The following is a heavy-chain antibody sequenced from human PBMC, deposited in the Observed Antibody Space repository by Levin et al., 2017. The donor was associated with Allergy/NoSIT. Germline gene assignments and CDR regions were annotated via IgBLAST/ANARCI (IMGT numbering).Heavy chain of an antibody. CDR2: SHYSGNT. D-gene: IGHD3-16*01. CDR1: GAPITSSNYY. Sequence: SETLSLTCTVSGAPITSSNYYWNWVRQPPGKGLEWIGSSHYSGNTYYNPSLRGRVTISVDTSKSYFSLKMISLTAADTAVYYCARQFVDVFGQTGFGPWGQGTLVTVSS. V-gene: IGHV4-39*01. J-gene: IGHJ5*02. CDR3: ARQFVDVFGQTGFGP.